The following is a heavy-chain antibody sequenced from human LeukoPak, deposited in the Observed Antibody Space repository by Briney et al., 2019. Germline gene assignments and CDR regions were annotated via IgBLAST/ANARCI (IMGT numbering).Heavy chain of an antibody. CDR2: IRYDSTDK. CDR3: AKSGYNRFDY. Sequence: GGSLRLSCAASDFTFSIYGMHWVRQAPGKGLEWVAFIRYDSTDKFYADSVKGRFTISRDNSKNTLYLQMNSLRAEDTAVYYCAKSGYNRFDYWGQGTLVTVSS. CDR1: DFTFSIYG. D-gene: IGHD5-24*01. J-gene: IGHJ4*02. V-gene: IGHV3-30*02.